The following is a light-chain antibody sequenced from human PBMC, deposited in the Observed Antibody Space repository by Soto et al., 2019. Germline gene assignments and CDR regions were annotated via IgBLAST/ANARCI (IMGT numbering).Light chain of an antibody. CDR2: YNN. V-gene: IGLV1-44*01. Sequence: QSALTQPPSVSGTPGQRVAIPCSGSSSNIGSNTVNWYQQLPRMAPKLLIYYNNERPSGVPDRFSGSKSGTSASLAISGLQSDDEADYYCAAWDDNLDGVLFGGGTQLTVL. CDR3: AAWDDNLDGVL. CDR1: SSNIGSNT. J-gene: IGLJ2*01.